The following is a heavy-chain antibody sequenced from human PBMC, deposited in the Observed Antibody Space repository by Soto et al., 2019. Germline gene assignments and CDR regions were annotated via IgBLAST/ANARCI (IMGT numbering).Heavy chain of an antibody. Sequence: QVQLVQSGAEVKKPGSSVKVSCKASGGTFSSYSINWVRQAPGQGLEWMGEIIPIFGTANYAQKFQGRVTITADESTSTAYMALSSLRSEDTAVYSCARDGGRHSAGIDYWGQGTLVTVSS. CDR1: GGTFSSYS. V-gene: IGHV1-69*01. J-gene: IGHJ4*02. CDR3: ARDGGRHSAGIDY. D-gene: IGHD1-26*01. CDR2: IIPIFGTA.